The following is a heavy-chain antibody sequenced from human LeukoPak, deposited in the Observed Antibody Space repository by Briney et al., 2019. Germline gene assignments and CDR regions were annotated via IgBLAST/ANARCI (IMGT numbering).Heavy chain of an antibody. CDR3: ARGTSAPAAIKPDY. CDR2: ISYDGSNK. J-gene: IGHJ4*02. V-gene: IGHV3-30*04. CDR1: GFTFSSYA. Sequence: GRSLRLSCAASGFTFSSYAMHWVRQAPGKGLEGVAVISYDGSNKYYADSVKGRFTISRDNSKNTLYLQMNSLRAEDTAVYYCARGTSAPAAIKPDYWGQGTLVTVSS. D-gene: IGHD2-2*01.